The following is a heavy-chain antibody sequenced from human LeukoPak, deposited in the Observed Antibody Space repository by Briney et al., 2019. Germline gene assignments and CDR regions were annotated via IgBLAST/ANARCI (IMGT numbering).Heavy chain of an antibody. CDR3: ARAAPYYYDSSGYSAFDS. D-gene: IGHD3-22*01. Sequence: GGSLRLSCAASGFTFSSYGMHCVRQAPGKGREWVAVIWYDGTKKYHAEPVKGRFTISRENSKTTLYLQMNSLRVDDTAVYYCARAAPYYYDSSGYSAFDSWGQGTMVTVSA. CDR2: IWYDGTKK. CDR1: GFTFSSYG. J-gene: IGHJ3*02. V-gene: IGHV3-33*01.